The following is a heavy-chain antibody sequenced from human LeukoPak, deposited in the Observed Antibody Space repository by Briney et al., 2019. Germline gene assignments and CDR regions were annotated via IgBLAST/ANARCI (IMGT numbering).Heavy chain of an antibody. J-gene: IGHJ6*03. Sequence: GASVKVSCKASGYTFTSYGISWVRQAPGQGLEWMGWISAYNGNTNYAQKLQGRVTMTTDTSTSTAYMELRSLRSDDTAVYYCARAPPIGGSHYKGSYYYMDVWGKGTTVTVSS. CDR3: ARAPPIGGSHYKGSYYYMDV. CDR1: GYTFTSYG. CDR2: ISAYNGNT. D-gene: IGHD1-26*01. V-gene: IGHV1-18*01.